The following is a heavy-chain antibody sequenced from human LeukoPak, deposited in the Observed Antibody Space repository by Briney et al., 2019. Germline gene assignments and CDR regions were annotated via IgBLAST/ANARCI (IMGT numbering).Heavy chain of an antibody. CDR1: GYTFTDYS. V-gene: IGHV1-18*04. Sequence: ASVKVSCKASGYTFTDYSLHWVRQAPGQGLEWMGWIAPYSDNTKYAQKLQGRVTMTTDTSTSTSYMELSSLRSDDTAVYYCARDYYCSGGSCYDVFDIWGQGTMVTVSS. J-gene: IGHJ3*02. CDR2: IAPYSDNT. CDR3: ARDYYCSGGSCYDVFDI. D-gene: IGHD2-15*01.